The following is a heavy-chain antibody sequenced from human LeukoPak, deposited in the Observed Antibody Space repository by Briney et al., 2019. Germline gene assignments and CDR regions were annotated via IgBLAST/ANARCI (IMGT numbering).Heavy chain of an antibody. Sequence: SETLSLTCTVSGGSISSSSYYWSWIRQPPGKGLEWIGYIYYSGSTNYNPSLKSRVTISVDTSKNQFSLKLSSVTAADTAVYYCARGGDWNPYFDYWGQGTLVTVSS. CDR2: IYYSGST. V-gene: IGHV4-61*01. D-gene: IGHD1-1*01. J-gene: IGHJ4*02. CDR3: ARGGDWNPYFDY. CDR1: GGSISSSSYY.